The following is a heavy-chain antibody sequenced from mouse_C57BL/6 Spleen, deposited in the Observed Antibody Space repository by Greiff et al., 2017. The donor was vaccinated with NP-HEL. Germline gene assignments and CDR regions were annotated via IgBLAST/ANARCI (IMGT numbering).Heavy chain of an antibody. V-gene: IGHV1-50*01. D-gene: IGHD1-1*01. CDR2: IDPSDSYT. CDR3: ARGYYYGSSWYFDV. CDR1: GYTFTSYW. J-gene: IGHJ1*03. Sequence: QLQQPGAELVKPGASVKLSCKASGYTFTSYWMQWVKQRPGQGLEWIGEIDPSDSYTNYNQKFKGKATLTVDTSSSTAYMQLSSLTSEDSAVYYCARGYYYGSSWYFDVWGTGTTVTVSS.